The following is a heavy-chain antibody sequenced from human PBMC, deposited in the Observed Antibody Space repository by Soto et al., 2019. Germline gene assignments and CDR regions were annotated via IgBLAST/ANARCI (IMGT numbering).Heavy chain of an antibody. J-gene: IGHJ4*02. CDR3: AKRRFGDFAYLFDY. Sequence: GGSLRLSCAASGFTFDDYGMSWVRQAPGKGLEWVSGISWNGGSTGYADSVKGRFTISRDNSKNTLYLQMNSLRAEDTAVYYCAKRRFGDFAYLFDYWGQGTLVTVSS. D-gene: IGHD3-10*01. CDR1: GFTFDDYG. V-gene: IGHV3-20*04. CDR2: ISWNGGST.